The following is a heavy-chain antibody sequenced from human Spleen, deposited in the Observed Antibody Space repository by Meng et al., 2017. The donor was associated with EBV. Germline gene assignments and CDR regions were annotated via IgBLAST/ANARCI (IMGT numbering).Heavy chain of an antibody. V-gene: IGHV4-34*01. Sequence: QVELQRWGPGLLKPSATLSVTCAVYGGSFSGYYWSWIRQPPGKGLQWIGNINHSGSTNYNPSLKSRVTISVDTSKNQFSLKLSSVTAADTAVYYCARGLQQGLAPEEFDSWGQGTLVTVSS. CDR1: GGSFSGYY. D-gene: IGHD6-19*01. CDR3: ARGLQQGLAPEEFDS. J-gene: IGHJ4*02. CDR2: INHSGST.